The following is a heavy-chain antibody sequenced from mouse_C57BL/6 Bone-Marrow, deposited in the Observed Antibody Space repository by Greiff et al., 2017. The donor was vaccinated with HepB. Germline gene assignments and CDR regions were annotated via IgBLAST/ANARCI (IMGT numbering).Heavy chain of an antibody. CDR1: GYTFTSYG. D-gene: IGHD2-4*01. CDR2: IYPRSGNT. V-gene: IGHV1-81*01. J-gene: IGHJ3*01. Sequence: VQLQQSGAELARPGASVKLSCKASGYTFTSYGISWVKQRTGQGLEWIGEIYPRSGNTYYNEKFKGKATLTADKSSSTAYMELRSLTSEDSAVYFCARDYDYDVAWFAYGGQGTLVTVSA. CDR3: ARDYDYDVAWFAY.